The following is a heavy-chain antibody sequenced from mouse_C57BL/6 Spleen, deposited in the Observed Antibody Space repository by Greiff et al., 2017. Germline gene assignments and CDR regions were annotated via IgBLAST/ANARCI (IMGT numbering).Heavy chain of an antibody. Sequence: EVQGVESGGGLVKPGGSLKLSCAASGFTFSSYAMSWVRQTPEKRLEWVATISDGGSYTYYPDNVKGRFTISRDNAKNNLYLQMSHLKSEDTAMYYCATHYYGSSLWYFDVWGTGTTVTVSS. V-gene: IGHV5-4*01. CDR2: ISDGGSYT. J-gene: IGHJ1*03. CDR3: ATHYYGSSLWYFDV. CDR1: GFTFSSYA. D-gene: IGHD1-1*01.